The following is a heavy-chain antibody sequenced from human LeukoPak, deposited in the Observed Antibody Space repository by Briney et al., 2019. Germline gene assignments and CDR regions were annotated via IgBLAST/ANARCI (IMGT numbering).Heavy chain of an antibody. CDR1: GFTFSSYE. V-gene: IGHV3-33*08. Sequence: PGGSLRLSCAASGFTFSSYEMNWFRQAPGKGLEWVALIWYYGHTRFYAYSVKGRFTLSRNKSGSPLFLQMSSLRVEDTAIYYCAREWGRIAVAGGPGYWGQGALVTVSS. CDR2: IWYYGHTR. CDR3: AREWGRIAVAGGPGY. D-gene: IGHD6-19*01. J-gene: IGHJ4*02.